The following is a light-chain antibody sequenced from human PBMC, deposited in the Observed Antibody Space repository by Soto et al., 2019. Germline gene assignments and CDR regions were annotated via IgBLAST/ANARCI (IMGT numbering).Light chain of an antibody. CDR2: GAS. CDR3: QQYNNWPRT. V-gene: IGKV3-15*01. J-gene: IGKJ1*01. CDR1: QSVGSN. Sequence: EIVMTQSPATLSVSPGERATLSCRASQSVGSNLAWYQQKPGQAPRLLIYGASTRATGIPARFSGSRSGTEFTLTISSLQSEDFAVYYCQQYNNWPRTFGQGTKVEI.